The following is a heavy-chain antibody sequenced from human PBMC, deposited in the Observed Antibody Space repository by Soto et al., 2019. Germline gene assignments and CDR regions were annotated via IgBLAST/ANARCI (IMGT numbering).Heavy chain of an antibody. CDR3: ARDLPGIAAAGKRTHNWFDP. CDR1: GYTFTGYY. Sequence: ASVKVSCKASGYTFTGYYMHWVRQAPGQGLEWMGWINPNSGGTNYAQKFQGWVTMTRDTSLSTAYMELSRLRSDDTAVYYCARDLPGIAAAGKRTHNWFDPWGQGTLVTVSS. CDR2: INPNSGGT. D-gene: IGHD6-13*01. J-gene: IGHJ5*02. V-gene: IGHV1-2*04.